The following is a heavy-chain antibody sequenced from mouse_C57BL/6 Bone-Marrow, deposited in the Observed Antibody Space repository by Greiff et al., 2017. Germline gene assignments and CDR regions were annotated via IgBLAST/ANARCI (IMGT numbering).Heavy chain of an antibody. J-gene: IGHJ2*01. Sequence: QVQLQQPGAELVRPGASVKMSCTASGYTFTSYWMTWVKQRPGQGLEWIGYIYPANGGTNYNEKFKGKATITVDTSSSTAYMQLSSLTSEDTAVYYCTRDAFDYWGQGTTVTVSS. CDR2: IYPANGGT. CDR1: GYTFTSYW. CDR3: TRDAFDY. V-gene: IGHV1-55*01.